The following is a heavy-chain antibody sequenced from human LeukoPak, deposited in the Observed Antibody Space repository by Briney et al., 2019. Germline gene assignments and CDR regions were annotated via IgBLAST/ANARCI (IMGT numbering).Heavy chain of an antibody. Sequence: GGSLRLSCAASGFTFSSYSMNWVRQAPGKGLEWVSYISSSGTTIYYADSVKGRFTISRDNAKNSLYLQMDRLRDEDSAVYYCAGVLVGFNYYGVDVWGQGTTVTVSS. CDR3: AGVLVGFNYYGVDV. D-gene: IGHD1-26*01. CDR1: GFTFSSYS. J-gene: IGHJ6*02. V-gene: IGHV3-48*02. CDR2: ISSSGTTI.